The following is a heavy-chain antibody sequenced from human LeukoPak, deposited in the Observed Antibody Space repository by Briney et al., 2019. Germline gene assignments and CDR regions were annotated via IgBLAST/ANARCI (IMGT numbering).Heavy chain of an antibody. D-gene: IGHD2-21*02. J-gene: IGHJ3*02. CDR1: GYTFTSYY. CDR3: ARDTHIVVVTTSGAFDI. Sequence: ASVKVSCKASGYTFTSYYMHWVRQAPGQGLEWMGIINPSGGSTSCAQKFQGRVTMTRDTSTSTVYMELSSLRSEDTAVYYCARDTHIVVVTTSGAFDIWGQGTMVTVSS. V-gene: IGHV1-46*01. CDR2: INPSGGST.